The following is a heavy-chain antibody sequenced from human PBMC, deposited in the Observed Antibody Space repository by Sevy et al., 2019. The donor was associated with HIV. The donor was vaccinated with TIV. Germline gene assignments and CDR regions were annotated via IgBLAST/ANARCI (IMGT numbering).Heavy chain of an antibody. J-gene: IGHJ6*02. Sequence: GGSLRLSCAASGFTFSSYAMSWVRQAPGKGLEWVSAISGSGGSTYYADAVKGRCTISRDNSKNTLYLEMNSLRAEDTAVYYCAKDPSPHGPGYSYGAYYYYYGMDVWGQGTTVTVSS. CDR2: ISGSGGST. D-gene: IGHD5-18*01. CDR1: GFTFSSYA. CDR3: AKDPSPHGPGYSYGAYYYYYGMDV. V-gene: IGHV3-23*01.